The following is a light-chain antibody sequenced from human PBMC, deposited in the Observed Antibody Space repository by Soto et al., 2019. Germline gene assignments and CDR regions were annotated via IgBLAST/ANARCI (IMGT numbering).Light chain of an antibody. Sequence: EIVVTKSPATLSVSPGERATLSCRASQSVSSNLAWYQQKPGQAPRLLIYGASSRATGIPDRFSGSGSGTDFTLTISRLEPEDFAVYYCQQYGSLRWTFGQGTKVDIK. CDR1: QSVSSN. J-gene: IGKJ1*01. CDR3: QQYGSLRWT. CDR2: GAS. V-gene: IGKV3-20*01.